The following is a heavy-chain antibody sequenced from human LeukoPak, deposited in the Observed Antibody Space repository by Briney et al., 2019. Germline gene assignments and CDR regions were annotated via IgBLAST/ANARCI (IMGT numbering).Heavy chain of an antibody. Sequence: PGGSLRLSCAASGFTFSNYAVSWVRQAPGKGLEWVSAISGSGGATYYADSVKGRFTISRDNSKNTLYLQMNSLRAEDTAVYYCAKDVHMVRGVFSLGYFDYWGQGTLVTVSS. J-gene: IGHJ4*02. V-gene: IGHV3-23*01. CDR2: ISGSGGAT. CDR1: GFTFSNYA. D-gene: IGHD3-10*01. CDR3: AKDVHMVRGVFSLGYFDY.